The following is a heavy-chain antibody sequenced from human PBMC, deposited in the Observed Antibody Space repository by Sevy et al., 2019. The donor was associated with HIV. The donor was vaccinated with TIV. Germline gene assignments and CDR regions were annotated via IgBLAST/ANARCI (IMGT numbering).Heavy chain of an antibody. D-gene: IGHD3-22*01. CDR3: ANYDSSVLNYFEY. CDR1: GFTFRSYA. J-gene: IGHJ4*02. CDR2: ISIFGTTT. Sequence: GGSLRLSCAASGFTFRSYAMGWVRQAPGKGLEWVSGISIFGTTTYYADSVKGRFIISRDNSKNPLFLQMNSLRAEDTAVYYCANYDSSVLNYFEYWGQGTLVTVSS. V-gene: IGHV3-23*01.